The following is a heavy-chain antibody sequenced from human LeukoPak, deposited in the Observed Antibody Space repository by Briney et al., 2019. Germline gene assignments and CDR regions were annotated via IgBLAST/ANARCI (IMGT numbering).Heavy chain of an antibody. D-gene: IGHD3-3*01. CDR2: INHSGST. CDR1: GFTVNNNY. V-gene: IGHV4-34*01. Sequence: GSLRLSCAASGFTVNNNYISWVRQAPGKGLEWIGEINHSGSTNYNPSLKSRVTISVDTSKNQFSLKLSSVTAADTAVYYCARKRITIFGVVPPFGYWGQGTLVTVSS. CDR3: ARKRITIFGVVPPFGY. J-gene: IGHJ4*02.